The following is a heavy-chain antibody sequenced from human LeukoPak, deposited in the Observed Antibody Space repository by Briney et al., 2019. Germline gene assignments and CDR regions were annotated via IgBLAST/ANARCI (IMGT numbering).Heavy chain of an antibody. D-gene: IGHD6-6*01. V-gene: IGHV3-11*01. CDR1: GFTFSDYY. J-gene: IGHJ6*03. Sequence: PGGSLRLSCAASGFTFSDYYMSWIRQAPGKGLEWVSYISSSGSTIYYADSVKGRFTISRDNAKNSLYLQMNSLRAEDTAVYYCARVGRLAVRPIYYYYYMDVWGKGTTVTVSS. CDR3: ARVGRLAVRPIYYYYYMDV. CDR2: ISSSGSTI.